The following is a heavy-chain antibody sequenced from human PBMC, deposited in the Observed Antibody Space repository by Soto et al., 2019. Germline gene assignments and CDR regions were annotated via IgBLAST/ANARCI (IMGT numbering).Heavy chain of an antibody. CDR1: SGSITSEQR. J-gene: IGHJ4*02. V-gene: IGHV4-4*02. CDR3: ARSFGWYAIDH. CDR2: IHHSGRT. Sequence: QMQLQESGPGLVKHSETLSLICTVSSGSITSEQRWSWVRQPPGKGLEWIGEIHHSGRTNENPSLKSRVTMSVDKSKNQFALKLNSVTAADTAVYFCARSFGWYAIDHWGQGTLVIVSS. D-gene: IGHD6-19*01.